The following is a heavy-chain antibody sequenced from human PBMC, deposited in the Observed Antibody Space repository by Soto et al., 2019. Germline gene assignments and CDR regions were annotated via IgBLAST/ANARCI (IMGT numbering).Heavy chain of an antibody. CDR1: GFTFSSYS. Sequence: EVQLVESGGGLVQPGGSLRLSCAASGFTFSSYSMNWVRQAPGKGLEWVSYISSSSSTIYYADSVKGRFTISRDNANNSLYLQRNSRRAEDTAVYYCARGVDYGDYAYYYYYYMDVWGKGTTVTVSS. CDR2: ISSSSSTI. J-gene: IGHJ6*03. CDR3: ARGVDYGDYAYYYYYYMDV. V-gene: IGHV3-48*01. D-gene: IGHD4-17*01.